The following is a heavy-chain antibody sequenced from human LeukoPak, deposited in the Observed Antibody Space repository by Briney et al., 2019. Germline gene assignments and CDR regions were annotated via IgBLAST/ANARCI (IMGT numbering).Heavy chain of an antibody. D-gene: IGHD3-16*01. CDR3: AKGYGEDY. V-gene: IGHV3-23*01. Sequence: GGSLRLSCAASGFTFSNFAMSWVRQAPGKGLEWVSLIGGSGRTTYYADSVKGRFTISRDNSNKTLYLQMDSLRVEDTAVYYCAKGYGEDYWGQGTLVTVSS. CDR2: IGGSGRTT. CDR1: GFTFSNFA. J-gene: IGHJ4*02.